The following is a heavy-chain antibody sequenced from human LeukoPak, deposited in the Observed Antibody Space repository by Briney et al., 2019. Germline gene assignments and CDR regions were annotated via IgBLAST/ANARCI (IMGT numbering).Heavy chain of an antibody. CDR3: ARGGPLWFGELLYPPLDY. D-gene: IGHD3-10*01. Sequence: SETLSLTCAVYGGSFSGYYWSWIRQPPGKGLEWIGEINHSGSTNYNPSLKSRVTISVDTSKNQFSLKLSSVTAADTAVYYCARGGPLWFGELLYPPLDYWGQGTLVTVSS. CDR2: INHSGST. J-gene: IGHJ4*02. CDR1: GGSFSGYY. V-gene: IGHV4-34*01.